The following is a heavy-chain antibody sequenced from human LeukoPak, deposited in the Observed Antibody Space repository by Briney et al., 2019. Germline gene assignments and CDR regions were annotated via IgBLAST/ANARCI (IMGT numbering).Heavy chain of an antibody. CDR3: ASYPSYYYYGMDV. V-gene: IGHV1-69*13. CDR2: TIPIFGTA. J-gene: IGHJ6*02. CDR1: GGTFISYA. Sequence: ASVKVSCKASGGTFISYAISWVRQAPGQGLEWMGGTIPIFGTANYAQKFQGRVTITADESTSTAYMELSSLRSEDTAVYYCASYPSYYYYGMDVWGQGTTVTVSS.